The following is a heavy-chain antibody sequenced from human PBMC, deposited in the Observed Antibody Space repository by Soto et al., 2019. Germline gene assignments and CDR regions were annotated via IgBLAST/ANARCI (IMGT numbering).Heavy chain of an antibody. CDR3: AREVYYDILTGLDAFDI. CDR2: MNPNSGNT. V-gene: IGHV1-8*01. CDR1: GYTFTSYD. J-gene: IGHJ3*02. D-gene: IGHD3-9*01. Sequence: ASVKVSCKASGYTFTSYDINWVRQATGQGLEWMGWMNPNSGNTGYAQKFQGRVTMTRNTSISTAYMELSSLRSEDTAVYYCAREVYYDILTGLDAFDIWGQGTMVTVSS.